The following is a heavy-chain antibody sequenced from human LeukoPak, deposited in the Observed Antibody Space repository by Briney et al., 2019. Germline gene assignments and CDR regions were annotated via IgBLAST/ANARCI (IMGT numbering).Heavy chain of an antibody. CDR1: GYSFTSYW. V-gene: IGHV5-51*01. D-gene: IGHD4-17*01. CDR2: IYPGDSDT. CDR3: ARPLDYGDSRYYFDY. J-gene: IGHJ4*02. Sequence: AESLKISCKGSGYSFTSYWIGWVRQMPGKGLEWMGIIYPGDSDTRYSPSFQGRVTISADKSIGTAYLQWSSLKASDTAMYYCARPLDYGDSRYYFDYWGQGTLVTVSS.